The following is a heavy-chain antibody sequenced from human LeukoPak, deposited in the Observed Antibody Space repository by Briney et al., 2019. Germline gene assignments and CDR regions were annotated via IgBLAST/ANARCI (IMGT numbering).Heavy chain of an antibody. V-gene: IGHV4-30-4*08. CDR3: ARATPFGFGESFDY. J-gene: IGHJ4*02. CDR2: IYYSGST. Sequence: PSETLSLTCTVSGGSISSGDYYWSWIRQPPGKGLEWIGYIYYSGSTYYNPSLKSRVTISVDTSKNQFSLKLSSVTAAVTDVYYCARATPFGFGESFDYWGKGTLVTVSS. CDR1: GGSISSGDYY. D-gene: IGHD3-10*01.